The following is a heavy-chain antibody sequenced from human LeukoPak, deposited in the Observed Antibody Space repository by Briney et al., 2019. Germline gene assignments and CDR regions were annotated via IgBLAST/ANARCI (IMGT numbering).Heavy chain of an antibody. CDR2: IYYSGST. D-gene: IGHD3-9*01. V-gene: IGHV4-59*08. CDR1: GDSISSYY. J-gene: IGHJ4*02. CDR3: ASFDDRLPRDY. Sequence: SDTLSLTCTVSGDSISSYYWSWIRQPPGKGLEWIANIYYSGSTNYNPSLKSRVTISIDTSKNQFSLKLSSVTAADTAVYYCASFDDRLPRDYWGQGTLVTVSS.